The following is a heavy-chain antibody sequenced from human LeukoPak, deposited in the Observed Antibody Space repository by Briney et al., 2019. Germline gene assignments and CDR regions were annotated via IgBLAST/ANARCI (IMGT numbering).Heavy chain of an antibody. V-gene: IGHV3-30*03. J-gene: IGHJ4*02. CDR3: GYDSSGSHDY. CDR2: ISYDGSNK. D-gene: IGHD3-22*01. Sequence: PGGSLRLSCAASGFTFSSYGMHWVRQAPGKGLEWVAVISYDGSNKYYADSVKGRFTISRDNSKNTLYLQMNSLRAEDTAVYYCGYDSSGSHDYWGQGTLVTVSS. CDR1: GFTFSSYG.